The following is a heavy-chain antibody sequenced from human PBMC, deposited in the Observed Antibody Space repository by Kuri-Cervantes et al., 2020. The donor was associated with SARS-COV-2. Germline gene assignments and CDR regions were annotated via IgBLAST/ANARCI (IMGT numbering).Heavy chain of an antibody. CDR2: IYSGGST. CDR1: GFTVSSNY. Sequence: GGSLRLSCAASGFTVSSNYMCWVRQAPGKGLEWVSVIYSGGSTYYADSVKGRFTISRDNSKNTLYLQMNSLRAEDTAVYYCARETVSGLFVYWGQGTLVTAPQ. J-gene: IGHJ4*02. V-gene: IGHV3-53*01. CDR3: ARETVSGLFVY. D-gene: IGHD4-11*01.